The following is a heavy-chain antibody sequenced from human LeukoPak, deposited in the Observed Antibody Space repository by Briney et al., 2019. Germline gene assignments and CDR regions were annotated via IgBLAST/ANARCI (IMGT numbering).Heavy chain of an antibody. V-gene: IGHV1-18*01. CDR1: GYTFTSYG. CDR3: ARILVQGYCSSTSCQMGEYFQH. D-gene: IGHD2-2*01. CDR2: ISAYNGNT. Sequence: ASVKVSCKASGYTFTSYGISWVRQAPGQGLEWMGWISAYNGNTNYAQKLQGRVTMTTDTSTCTAYMELRSLRSDDTAVYYCARILVQGYCSSTSCQMGEYFQHWGQGTLVTVSS. J-gene: IGHJ1*01.